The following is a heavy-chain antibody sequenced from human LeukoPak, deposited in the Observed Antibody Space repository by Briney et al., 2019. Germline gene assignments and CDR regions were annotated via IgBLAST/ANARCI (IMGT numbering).Heavy chain of an antibody. Sequence: GGSLRLSCAASGFTFSNSWMSWVCQAPGKGLVWVASIKQDGSEKYYVDSVKGRFTISRDSAKNSLYLQMNSLRAEDTALYYCARDRRGVGYRPQYYYYYYYMDVWGKGTTVTISS. CDR3: ARDRRGVGYRPQYYYYYYYMDV. V-gene: IGHV3-7*01. CDR1: GFTFSNSW. J-gene: IGHJ6*03. D-gene: IGHD5-24*01. CDR2: IKQDGSEK.